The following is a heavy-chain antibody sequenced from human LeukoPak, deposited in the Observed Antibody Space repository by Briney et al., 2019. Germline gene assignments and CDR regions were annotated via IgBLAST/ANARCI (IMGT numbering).Heavy chain of an antibody. CDR3: AADDYFAFDI. V-gene: IGHV4-61*02. D-gene: IGHD2/OR15-2a*01. Sequence: SQTLSLACTVSGGSISSGSYYWSWIRQPAGKGLEWIGRIYTSGSTNYNPSLKSRVTISVDTSKNQFSLKLSSVTAADTAVYYCAADDYFAFDIWGQGTMVTVSS. J-gene: IGHJ3*02. CDR1: GGSISSGSYY. CDR2: IYTSGST.